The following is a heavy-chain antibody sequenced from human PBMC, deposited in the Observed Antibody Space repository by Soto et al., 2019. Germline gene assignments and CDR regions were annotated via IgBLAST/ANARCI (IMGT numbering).Heavy chain of an antibody. V-gene: IGHV1-69*13. Sequence: GASMKVSCKASGGTFSSYAISWVRQAPGQGLEWMGVIIPIFGTANYAQKFQGRVTITADESTSTAYMELSSLRSEDTAVYYCARSEGAARPSDXWGQGTLVTVSX. CDR1: GGTFSSYA. CDR3: ARSEGAARPSDX. CDR2: IIPIFGTA. D-gene: IGHD6-6*01. J-gene: IGHJ4*02.